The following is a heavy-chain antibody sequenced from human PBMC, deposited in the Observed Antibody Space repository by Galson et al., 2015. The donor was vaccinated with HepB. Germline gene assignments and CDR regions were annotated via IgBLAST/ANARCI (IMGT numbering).Heavy chain of an antibody. CDR1: GGIFSRYT. CDR2: INPSGGST. V-gene: IGHV1-46*01. D-gene: IGHD6-13*01. Sequence: SVKVSCKASGGIFSRYTFNWVRQAPGQGLEWMGIINPSGGSTSYAQKFQGRVTMTRDTSTSTVYMELSSLRSEDTAVYYCARGARSWSWFDPWGQGTLVTVSS. CDR3: ARGARSWSWFDP. J-gene: IGHJ5*02.